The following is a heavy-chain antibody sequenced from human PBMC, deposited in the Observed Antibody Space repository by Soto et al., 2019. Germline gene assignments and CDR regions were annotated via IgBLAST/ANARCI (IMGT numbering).Heavy chain of an antibody. CDR1: GYTFTSYY. CDR3: ARALGLRFWEWLYDY. D-gene: IGHD3-3*01. V-gene: IGHV1-46*01. Sequence: QVQLVQSGAEVKKPGASVKVSCKASGYTFTSYYMHWVRQAPGQGLEWMGIINPSGGSTSYAQKFQGRVTMTRDTSTSTVYMELSSLRSEDTDVYYCARALGLRFWEWLYDYWGQGTLVTVSS. CDR2: INPSGGST. J-gene: IGHJ4*02.